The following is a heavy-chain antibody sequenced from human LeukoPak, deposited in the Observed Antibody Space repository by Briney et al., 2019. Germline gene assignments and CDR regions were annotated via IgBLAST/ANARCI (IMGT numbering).Heavy chain of an antibody. CDR1: GGSISSYY. D-gene: IGHD4-11*01. J-gene: IGHJ5*02. Sequence: PSETLSLTCTVSGGSISSYYWSWIRQPPGKGLEWIGYIYYSGSTNYNPSLKSRVTISVDTSKNQFSLKLSSVTAADTAVYYCARDHSNYGAYNNWFDPWGQGTLVTVSS. V-gene: IGHV4-59*12. CDR2: IYYSGST. CDR3: ARDHSNYGAYNNWFDP.